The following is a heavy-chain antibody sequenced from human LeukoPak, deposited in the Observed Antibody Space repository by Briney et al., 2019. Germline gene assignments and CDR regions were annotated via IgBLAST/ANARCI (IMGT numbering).Heavy chain of an antibody. D-gene: IGHD3-10*01. CDR2: INVYNGNT. Sequence: GASVKVSCKASGYTFTGYYMHWVRQAPGQGLEWMGWINVYNGNTNYAQRLQGRVTMTTDTSTSTAYMELRSLRSDDTAVYYCARGPYGSGHYYYYYGMDVWGQGTTVTVSS. CDR3: ARGPYGSGHYYYYYGMDV. CDR1: GYTFTGYY. V-gene: IGHV1-18*04. J-gene: IGHJ6*02.